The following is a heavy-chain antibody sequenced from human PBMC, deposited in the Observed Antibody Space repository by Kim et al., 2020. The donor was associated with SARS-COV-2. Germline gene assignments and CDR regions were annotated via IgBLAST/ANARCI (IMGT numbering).Heavy chain of an antibody. Sequence: ASVKVSCKVSGYTLTELSMHWVRQAPGKGLEWMGGFDPEDGETIYAQKFQGRVTMTEDTSTDTAYMELSSLRSEDTAVYYCATASPGGYYYDSSGPNPNWFDPWGQGTLVPVSS. D-gene: IGHD3-22*01. CDR3: ATASPGGYYYDSSGPNPNWFDP. CDR1: GYTLTELS. CDR2: FDPEDGET. V-gene: IGHV1-24*01. J-gene: IGHJ5*02.